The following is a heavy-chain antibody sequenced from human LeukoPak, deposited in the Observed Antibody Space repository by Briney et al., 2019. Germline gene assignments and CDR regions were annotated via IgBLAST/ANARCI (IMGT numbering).Heavy chain of an antibody. Sequence: ASVKVSCKASGYTFTSYGISWVRQAPGQGLEWMGWISAYNGNTNYAQKLQGRVTMTTDTSTSTAYMELRSPRSDDTAVYYCARDREYYYDSSGYYFLNYYYGMDVWGQGTTVTVSS. CDR1: GYTFTSYG. V-gene: IGHV1-18*01. D-gene: IGHD3-22*01. CDR2: ISAYNGNT. J-gene: IGHJ6*02. CDR3: ARDREYYYDSSGYYFLNYYYGMDV.